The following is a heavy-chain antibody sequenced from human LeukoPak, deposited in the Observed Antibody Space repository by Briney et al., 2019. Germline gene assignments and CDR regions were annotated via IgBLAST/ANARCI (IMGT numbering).Heavy chain of an antibody. V-gene: IGHV3-9*03. D-gene: IGHD1-26*01. J-gene: IGHJ3*02. CDR2: IRWDSGTI. CDR1: GFTFDDYA. CDR3: AKGGSGSYSLDAFDI. Sequence: GGSLRLSCAASGFTFDDYAMHWVRQAPGKGLEWVSGIRWDSGTIGYADSVKGRFTISRDNAKNSLYLQMNSLRAEDMALYYCAKGGSGSYSLDAFDIWGQGTMVTVSS.